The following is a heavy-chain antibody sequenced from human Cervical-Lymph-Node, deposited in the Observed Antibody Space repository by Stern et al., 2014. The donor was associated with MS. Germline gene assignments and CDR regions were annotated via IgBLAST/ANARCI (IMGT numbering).Heavy chain of an antibody. CDR2: IYPADSDT. D-gene: IGHD3-22*01. J-gene: IGHJ3*01. CDR3: VRRRDSAGYDTFDL. Sequence: VQLVQSGAEVKKPGESLKISCRTSGYTFSNFWIGWVRQMPGKGPEWMGVIYPADSDTTYSPSFQGQVTISADESISTAYLQWRSLKASDTAMYYCVRRRDSAGYDTFDLWGQGTMLIVSS. V-gene: IGHV5-51*01. CDR1: GYTFSNFW.